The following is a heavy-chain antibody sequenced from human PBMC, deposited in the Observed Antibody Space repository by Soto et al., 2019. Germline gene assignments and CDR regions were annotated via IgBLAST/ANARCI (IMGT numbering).Heavy chain of an antibody. D-gene: IGHD2-21*01. J-gene: IGHJ4*02. Sequence: QVQLVESGGGVVQPGRSLRLSCAASGFSFSSYGIHWVRQAPGKGLEWVAVIWYDGSNEYYADSVKGRFSISRDNSKSTVYLQMNGLRAEDTAVYYGAKDRGGGAVVPDYWGQGTLVTVSS. CDR1: GFSFSSYG. CDR3: AKDRGGGAVVPDY. V-gene: IGHV3-33*06. CDR2: IWYDGSNE.